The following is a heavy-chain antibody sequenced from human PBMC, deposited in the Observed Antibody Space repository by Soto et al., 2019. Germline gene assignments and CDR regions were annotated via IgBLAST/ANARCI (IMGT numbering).Heavy chain of an antibody. D-gene: IGHD5-12*01. CDR2: VRGNGDPP. J-gene: IGHJ4*02. CDR3: VKSRGGNNFDFFD. V-gene: IGHV3-64D*06. CDR1: GFTFSSYA. Sequence: GSLRLSCSASGFTFSSYAMHWVRQAPGKGLEYVSGVRGNGDPPFYADSVKGRFTISRDNSKNTLYLQMSGLSADDTAVYYCVKSRGGNNFDFFDWGQGALVTVSS.